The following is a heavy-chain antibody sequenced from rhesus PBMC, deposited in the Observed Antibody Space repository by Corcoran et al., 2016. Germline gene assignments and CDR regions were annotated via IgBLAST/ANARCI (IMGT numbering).Heavy chain of an antibody. CDR2: ITYSGST. CDR1: GYSISGYY. J-gene: IGHJ4*01. Sequence: QVQLQESGPGLVKPSETLSLTCAVSGYSISGYYWSWIRQAPGKGLEWIGYITYSGSTSYNPSLKSRVTISRDTSKNQFSLTLSSVTAADTAVYYCARNSGSWIFDYWGQGVLVTVSS. V-gene: IGHV4-122*02. CDR3: ARNSGSWIFDY. D-gene: IGHD6-25*01.